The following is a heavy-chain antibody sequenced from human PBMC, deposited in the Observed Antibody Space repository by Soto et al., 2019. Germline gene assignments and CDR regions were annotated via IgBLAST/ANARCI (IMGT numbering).Heavy chain of an antibody. Sequence: QVQLQQWGAGLLTPSETLSLDCGVLGGSLTDYDWTWVRQSPGRGLEWIGEVSQSGRITYNPSLKSRFTISRDTAQNQFSLRLTSVTAADTALYYCAGYSSSFVAFEVWGHGTEVTVYS. V-gene: IGHV4-34*01. D-gene: IGHD3-10*01. CDR2: VSQSGRI. J-gene: IGHJ3*01. CDR3: AGYSSSFVAFEV. CDR1: GGSLTDYD.